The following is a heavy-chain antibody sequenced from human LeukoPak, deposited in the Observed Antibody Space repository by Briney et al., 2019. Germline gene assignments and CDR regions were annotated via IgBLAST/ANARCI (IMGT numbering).Heavy chain of an antibody. CDR2: INHSGST. Sequence: SETLSLTCAVYGGSFSGYYWSWIRQPPGKGLEWIGEINHSGSTNYNPSLKSRVTVSIDTPKNQISLKLSSVTAADTAVYYCARRCSGGSCYNYWGQGTLVTVSS. V-gene: IGHV4-34*01. D-gene: IGHD2-15*01. J-gene: IGHJ4*02. CDR3: ARRCSGGSCYNY. CDR1: GGSFSGYY.